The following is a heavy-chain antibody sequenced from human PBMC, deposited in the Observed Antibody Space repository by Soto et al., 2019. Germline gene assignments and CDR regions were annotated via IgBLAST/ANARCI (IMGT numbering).Heavy chain of an antibody. Sequence: KTSETLSLTCTGSGGSISNYYWSWIRQPAGKGLEWIGRIYTTGNTNYNPSLKGGVTMSVDMAKNQFSLKLSSVADADTAVYYCARDDSGDNGRAFDPWGQGNLVTVSS. CDR3: ARDDSGDNGRAFDP. J-gene: IGHJ5*02. CDR1: GGSISNYY. V-gene: IGHV4-4*07. D-gene: IGHD4-17*01. CDR2: IYTTGNT.